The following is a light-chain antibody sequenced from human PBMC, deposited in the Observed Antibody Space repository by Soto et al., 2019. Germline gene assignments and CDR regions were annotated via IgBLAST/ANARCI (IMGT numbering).Light chain of an antibody. CDR2: DVS. CDR3: CSYPTSSPNV. V-gene: IGLV2-14*03. J-gene: IGLJ1*01. CDR1: SSDVGGYNY. Sequence: QSALTQPASVSGSPGQSIAISCTGTSSDVGGYNYVSWYQQHPGKAPKLMIYDVSNRPSGISTRFSGSKSGNTASLTISGLQAEGEAYYYRCSYPTSSPNVFRTGTKLTVL.